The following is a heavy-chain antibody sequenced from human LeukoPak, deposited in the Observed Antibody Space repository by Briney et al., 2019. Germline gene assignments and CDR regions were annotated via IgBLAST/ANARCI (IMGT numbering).Heavy chain of an antibody. Sequence: PSETLSPTCGVSGGSITNTNYRTWIRQPPGKGLEWIGSIYYSGTTYYNPSLKSRVTISVDTSKNQFSLKLSSVTAADTAVYYCARRPDLLYFDSWGQGTLVTVSS. CDR3: ARRPDLLYFDS. CDR1: GGSITNTNY. V-gene: IGHV4-39*01. CDR2: IYYSGTT. J-gene: IGHJ4*02.